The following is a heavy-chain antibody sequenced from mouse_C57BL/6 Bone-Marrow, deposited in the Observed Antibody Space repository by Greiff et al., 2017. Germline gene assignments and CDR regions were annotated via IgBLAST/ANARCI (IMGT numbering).Heavy chain of an antibody. CDR2: IYPRSGNT. J-gene: IGHJ2*01. V-gene: IGHV1-81*01. Sequence: QVQLQQSGAELARPGASVKLSCKASGYTFTSYGISWVKQRTGQGLEWIGEIYPRSGNTYYNEKFKGKATLTADKSSSTAYMALRSLTSEDSAVYFCARRRGGYYVDYWGQGTTLTVSS. CDR1: GYTFTSYG. CDR3: ARRRGGYYVDY. D-gene: IGHD1-1*02.